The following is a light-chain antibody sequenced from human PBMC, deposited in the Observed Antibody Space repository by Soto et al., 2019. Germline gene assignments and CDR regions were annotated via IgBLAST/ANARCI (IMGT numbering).Light chain of an antibody. Sequence: EIVLTQSPGTLSLSPGEGATLSCRAIQSVGGTFLAWYQQKGGQAPRLLIHGASNRATGVPARFSGRGSGTEFTLTISGLQSEDFAVYYCQQYSKWPPWTFGPGTKVDIK. V-gene: IGKV3-15*01. CDR2: GAS. CDR1: QSVGGTF. J-gene: IGKJ1*01. CDR3: QQYSKWPPWT.